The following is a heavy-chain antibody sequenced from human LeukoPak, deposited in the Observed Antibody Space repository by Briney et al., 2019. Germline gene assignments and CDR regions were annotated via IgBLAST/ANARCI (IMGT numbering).Heavy chain of an antibody. J-gene: IGHJ4*02. Sequence: PGGSLRLSCAASGFTFSSYWMHWVRQAPVKGLVWVSRISGDGSTTSYADSVKGRFTISRDNAKNTLYLQMNTLRAEDTAVYYCARDRGYSYGSALHWGQGTLVTVSS. CDR3: ARDRGYSYGSALH. CDR1: GFTFSSYW. CDR2: ISGDGSTT. D-gene: IGHD5-18*01. V-gene: IGHV3-74*01.